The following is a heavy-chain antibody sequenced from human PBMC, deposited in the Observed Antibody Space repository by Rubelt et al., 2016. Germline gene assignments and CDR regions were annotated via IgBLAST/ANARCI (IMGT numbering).Heavy chain of an antibody. D-gene: IGHD6-19*01. J-gene: IGHJ4*02. CDR2: FNADSGTT. Sequence: QVQLVQSGAEVKKPGASVKVSCKASGYTFTSYAMHLVRQAPGQRLEWMGWFNADSGTTRYSEHFEGGVTFTRDTSATTVDRELSSLRSEDTAVYFCATGPLGGWSEYWGQGTLVTVSS. CDR3: ATGPLGGWSEY. V-gene: IGHV1-3*01. CDR1: GYTFTSYA.